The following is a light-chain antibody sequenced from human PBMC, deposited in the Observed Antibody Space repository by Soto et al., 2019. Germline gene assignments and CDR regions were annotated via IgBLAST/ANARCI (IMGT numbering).Light chain of an antibody. V-gene: IGKV3-15*01. CDR1: QSVSNS. CDR2: GAS. CDR3: QQYNTWPLT. J-gene: IGKJ4*01. Sequence: EIVMTQSPATLSVSPGERATLSCRASQSVSNSLAWYQQKPGQAPRLLIFGASTRTTGIPARFSGSGSGTEFTLTISSLQSEEFAVYYCQQYNTWPLTFGGGTKVEIK.